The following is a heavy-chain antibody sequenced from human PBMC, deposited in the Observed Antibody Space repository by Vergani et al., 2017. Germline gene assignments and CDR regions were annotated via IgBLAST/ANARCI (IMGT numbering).Heavy chain of an antibody. CDR1: GYTFTGYY. D-gene: IGHD1/OR15-1a*01. V-gene: IGHV1-2*04. CDR3: ARDNWNRIDCYYYYYMDV. J-gene: IGHJ6*03. Sequence: QVQLVQSGAEVKKPGASVKVSCKASGYTFTGYYMHWVRQAPGQGLEWMGWINPNSGGTNYAQKFQGWVTMTRDTSTSTAYMELSRLRSDDTAVYYCARDNWNRIDCYYYYYMDVWGKGTTVTVSS. CDR2: INPNSGGT.